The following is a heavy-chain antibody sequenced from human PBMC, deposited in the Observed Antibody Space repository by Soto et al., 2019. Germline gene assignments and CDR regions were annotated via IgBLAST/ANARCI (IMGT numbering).Heavy chain of an antibody. D-gene: IGHD3-22*01. Sequence: GGSLRLSCAASGFTFSSYAMSWVRQAPGKGLEWVSVISGSDDSTYYADSVKGRFTISRDNSKNTLYLQMNSLRAEDTAVYYCARDYYDSSGPYGPNWYFDLWGRGTLVTVSS. CDR3: ARDYYDSSGPYGPNWYFDL. CDR2: ISGSDDST. J-gene: IGHJ2*01. CDR1: GFTFSSYA. V-gene: IGHV3-23*01.